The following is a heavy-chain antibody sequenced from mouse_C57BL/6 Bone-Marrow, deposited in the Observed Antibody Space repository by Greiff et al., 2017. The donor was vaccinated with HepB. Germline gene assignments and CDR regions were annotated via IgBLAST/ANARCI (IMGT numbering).Heavy chain of an antibody. J-gene: IGHJ1*03. CDR3: ARGYYGSSHWYFDV. V-gene: IGHV3-1*01. Sequence: EVQLVESGPGMVKPSQSLSLTCTVTGYSITSGYDWHWIRHFPGNKLEWMGYISYSGSTNYHPSLKSRISITHDTSKNHFFLKLNSVTTEDTATYYCARGYYGSSHWYFDVWGTGTTVTVSS. CDR2: ISYSGST. D-gene: IGHD1-1*01. CDR1: GYSITSGYD.